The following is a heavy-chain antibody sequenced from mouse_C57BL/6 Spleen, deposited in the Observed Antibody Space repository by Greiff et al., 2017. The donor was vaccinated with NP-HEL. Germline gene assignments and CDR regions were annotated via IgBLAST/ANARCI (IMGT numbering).Heavy chain of an antibody. CDR2: ISDGGSYT. V-gene: IGHV5-4*01. CDR3: AREDTTDYFDY. D-gene: IGHD1-1*01. Sequence: EVKLQESGGGLVKPGGSLKLSCAASGFTFSSYAMSWVRQTPEKRLEWVATISDGGSYTYYPDNVKGRFTISRDNAKNNLYLQMSHLKSEDTAMYYCAREDTTDYFDYWGQGTTLTVSS. CDR1: GFTFSSYA. J-gene: IGHJ2*01.